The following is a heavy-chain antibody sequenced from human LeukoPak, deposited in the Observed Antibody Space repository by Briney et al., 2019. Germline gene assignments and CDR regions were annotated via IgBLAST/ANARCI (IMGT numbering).Heavy chain of an antibody. CDR2: IYYSGST. V-gene: IGHV4-59*08. CDR3: ARHSGYYYARDAFDV. D-gene: IGHD3-22*01. Sequence: SETLSLTCTVSGGSISSYYWSWIRQPPGKGLEWIGYIYYSGSTNYNPSLKSRVTISVDTSKNQLSLKLNSVTAADTAVYYCARHSGYYYARDAFDVWGQGTMVTVSS. CDR1: GGSISSYY. J-gene: IGHJ3*01.